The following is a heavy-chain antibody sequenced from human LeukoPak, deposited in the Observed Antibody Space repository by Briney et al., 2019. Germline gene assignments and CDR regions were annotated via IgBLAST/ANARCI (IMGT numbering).Heavy chain of an antibody. CDR3: AREFEYSSSGAGY. D-gene: IGHD6-6*01. CDR1: GFPSSRIT. CDR2: MRVSGGLI. V-gene: IGHV3-21*01. J-gene: IGHJ4*02. Sequence: KPGGPLGSSLEAPGFPSSRITMNWFRQPQGKGLGGSPSMRVSGGLIYYADSVKGRFTVSRDNAKNSLYLQMNSLRAEDTAVYYCAREFEYSSSGAGYWGQGTLVTVSS.